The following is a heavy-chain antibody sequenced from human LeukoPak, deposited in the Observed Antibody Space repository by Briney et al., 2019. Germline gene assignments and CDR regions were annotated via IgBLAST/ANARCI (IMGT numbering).Heavy chain of an antibody. J-gene: IGHJ5*02. CDR2: IYSSGST. Sequence: PSQTLSLTCTVSGGSITSGGYYWTWIRQHPGKGLEWIAYIYSSGSTYYNPSLKSRLTISIDTSTNQFSLKLSSVTAADTAVYYCARDPGIAADNWFDPWGQGTLVTVSS. CDR3: ARDPGIAADNWFDP. D-gene: IGHD6-13*01. V-gene: IGHV4-31*03. CDR1: GGSITSGGYY.